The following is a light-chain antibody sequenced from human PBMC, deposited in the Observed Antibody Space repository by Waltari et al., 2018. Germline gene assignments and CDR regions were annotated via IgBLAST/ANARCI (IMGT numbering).Light chain of an antibody. J-gene: IGKJ5*01. CDR1: QSVSGN. CDR3: QQYYDWRRVT. V-gene: IGKV3D-15*01. Sequence: EIVMTQSPATLSVSPGERATLSFRASQSVSGNLAWYQQKPGQAPRLLIYGASTRATGIPARFSGSASGTEFTLTISSLQSEDSAVYYCQQYYDWRRVTFGQGTRLEIK. CDR2: GAS.